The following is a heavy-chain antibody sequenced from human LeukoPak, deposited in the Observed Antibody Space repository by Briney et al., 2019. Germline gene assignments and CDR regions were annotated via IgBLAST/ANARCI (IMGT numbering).Heavy chain of an antibody. CDR3: ATGSNWFDP. V-gene: IGHV3-48*02. Sequence: GGSLRPSCAASGFTVSSNYMSWVRQAPGKGLEWVSYISSNTGTIYYADSVKGRFTISRDSAKNSLYLQMNSLRDEDTAVYYCATGSNWFDPWGQGTLVIVSS. J-gene: IGHJ5*02. CDR1: GFTVSSNY. CDR2: ISSNTGTI.